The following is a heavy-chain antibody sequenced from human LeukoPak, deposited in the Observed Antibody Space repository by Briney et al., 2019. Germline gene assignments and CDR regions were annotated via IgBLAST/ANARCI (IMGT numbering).Heavy chain of an antibody. V-gene: IGHV4-61*02. Sequence: SETLSLTCTVSGGSISSGSYYWSWIRQPAGKGLEWIGRIYTSGSTNYNPSLKSRVTVSVDTSKNQFSLKLRSVTAADTAVYYCAKNFGRSAHLPIDYWGQGTLVTVSS. D-gene: IGHD3-10*01. CDR3: AKNFGRSAHLPIDY. CDR2: IYTSGST. CDR1: GGSISSGSYY. J-gene: IGHJ4*02.